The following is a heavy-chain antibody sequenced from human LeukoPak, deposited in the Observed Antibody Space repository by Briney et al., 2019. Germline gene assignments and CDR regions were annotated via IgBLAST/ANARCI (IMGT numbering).Heavy chain of an antibody. D-gene: IGHD3-3*02. Sequence: SQTLSLTCTVSGGSISSGGSYWSWIRQHPGKGLEWIGYIYYSGSTYYNPSLKSRVTISVDTSKNQFSLKLSSVTAADTAVYYCARASRRSKQPIFWFDPWGQGTLVTVSS. CDR3: ARASRRSKQPIFWFDP. V-gene: IGHV4-31*03. CDR2: IYYSGST. J-gene: IGHJ5*02. CDR1: GGSISSGGSY.